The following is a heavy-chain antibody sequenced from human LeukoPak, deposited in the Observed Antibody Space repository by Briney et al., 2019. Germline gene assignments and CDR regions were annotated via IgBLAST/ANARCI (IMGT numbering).Heavy chain of an antibody. J-gene: IGHJ4*02. CDR2: ISSSSSNI. CDR1: GFTFSSDS. V-gene: IGHV3-48*01. CDR3: ARAGGSTVSHSDY. D-gene: IGHD4-17*01. Sequence: GGSLRLSCAASGFTFSSDSMNWGRQAPGKGLEWVSYISSSSSNIYYADSVKGRFTISRDNAKNSLYLQMNSLRAEDTAVYYCARAGGSTVSHSDYWGQGTLVTVSS.